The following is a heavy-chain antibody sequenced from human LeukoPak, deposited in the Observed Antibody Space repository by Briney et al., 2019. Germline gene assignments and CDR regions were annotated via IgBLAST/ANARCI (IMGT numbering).Heavy chain of an antibody. CDR2: IKSKTDGGTT. V-gene: IGHV3-15*01. J-gene: IGHJ4*02. CDR3: TTSGSLV. CDR1: GFTFSNAW. Sequence: GGSLRLSCAGSGFTFSNAWMRWGGQAQGKGLEWVCRIKSKTDGGTTDYAAPVKGRFTISRDDSKNTLYLQMNSLKTEDTAVYYCTTSGSLVWGQGTLVTVSS. D-gene: IGHD1-26*01.